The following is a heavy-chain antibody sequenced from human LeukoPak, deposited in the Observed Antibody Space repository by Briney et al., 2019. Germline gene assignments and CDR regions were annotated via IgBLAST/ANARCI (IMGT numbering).Heavy chain of an antibody. D-gene: IGHD3-22*01. J-gene: IGHJ4*02. CDR2: TLHSGST. CDR3: ARGYLDYYDSSGYQDY. V-gene: IGHV4-34*01. CDR1: GASLSDYY. Sequence: SETLSLTCGVHGASLSDYYWSWIRQSPGKGLEWIGETLHSGSTNYSPSLKSRVTISLDTSKNQFSLKLSSVTAADTAVYYCARGYLDYYDSSGYQDYWGQGTLVAVSS.